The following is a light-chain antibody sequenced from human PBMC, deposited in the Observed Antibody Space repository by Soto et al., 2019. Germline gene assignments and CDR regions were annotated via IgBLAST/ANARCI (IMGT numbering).Light chain of an antibody. J-gene: IGKJ2*01. CDR3: QQYGSSECGRSYT. CDR1: QSVSSSY. CDR2: GAS. V-gene: IGKV3-20*01. Sequence: EIVLTQSPGTLSLSPGERATLSCRASQSVSSSYLAWYQQKPGQAPRLLIYGASSRATGIPDRFSGSGSGTDFTLTISRLEPEDFAVYYCQQYGSSECGRSYTFGQGTKLEIK.